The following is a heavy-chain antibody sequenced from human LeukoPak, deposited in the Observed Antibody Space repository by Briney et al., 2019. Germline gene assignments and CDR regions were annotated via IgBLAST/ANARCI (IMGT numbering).Heavy chain of an antibody. CDR3: RRDIYKGTNRYLGQGWFDP. CDR2: ISREGNDI. J-gene: IGHJ5*02. CDR1: GFTLRYWY. Sequence: QSGGPLRLSCGASGFTLRYWYIHCLRDSPEKALVGVAHISREGNDITYGDSVERLFTIPRDNAKNTVYLHMNSMRAADTAIYHRRRDIYKGTNRYLGQGWFDPWAQGTLV. D-gene: IGHD1-14*01. V-gene: IGHV3-74*01.